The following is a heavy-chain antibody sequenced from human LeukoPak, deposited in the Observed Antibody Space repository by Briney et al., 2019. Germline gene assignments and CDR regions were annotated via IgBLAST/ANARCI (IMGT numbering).Heavy chain of an antibody. CDR2: ISNNVVVT. CDR1: GFTFSNYA. D-gene: IGHD2-15*01. CDR3: VNGAATGLIDY. J-gene: IGHJ4*02. V-gene: IGHV3-64D*06. Sequence: GGSLRLSCSASGFTFSNYAIHWVRQTPGKGLEYVSAISNNVVVTYYADSVKGRFTISRDNSKNTAYLQMSSLRAEDTAMYYCVNGAATGLIDYWGQGTLVTASS.